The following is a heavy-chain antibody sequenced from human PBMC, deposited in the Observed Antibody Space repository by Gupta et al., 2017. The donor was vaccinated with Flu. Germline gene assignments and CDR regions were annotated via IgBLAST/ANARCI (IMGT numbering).Heavy chain of an antibody. CDR2: IYSGGST. J-gene: IGHJ4*02. Sequence: EMQLVEPGGGWVQPGGSLRPSCAASGFTVSSTYISWVRQAPGKGLEWVSVIYSGGSTYYADSVKGRFTISRDNSKNTLYLQMNSLRAEDTAVYYCARAVEQWLVHNYEYYFDYWGQGTLVTVSS. V-gene: IGHV3-66*02. CDR3: ARAVEQWLVHNYEYYFDY. CDR1: GFTVSSTY. D-gene: IGHD6-19*01.